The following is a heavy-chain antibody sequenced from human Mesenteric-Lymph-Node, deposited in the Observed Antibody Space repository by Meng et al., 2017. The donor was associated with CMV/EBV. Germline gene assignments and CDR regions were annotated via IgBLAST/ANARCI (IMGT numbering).Heavy chain of an antibody. Sequence: GGSLRLSRAASGFTFSSYWMSWVRQAPGKGLEWVANIKQDGSEKYYVDSVKGRFTISRDNAKNSLYLQMNSLRAEDTAVYYCARDIVVVPAAIGGGDYWGQGTLVTVSS. CDR1: GFTFSSYW. D-gene: IGHD2-2*02. V-gene: IGHV3-7*01. CDR2: IKQDGSEK. CDR3: ARDIVVVPAAIGGGDY. J-gene: IGHJ4*02.